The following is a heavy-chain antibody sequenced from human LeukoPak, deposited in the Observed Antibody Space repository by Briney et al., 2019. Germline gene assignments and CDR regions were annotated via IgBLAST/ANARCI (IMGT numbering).Heavy chain of an antibody. J-gene: IGHJ6*02. CDR3: ARGRASLAVAGTGIYYYYGMDV. V-gene: IGHV4-61*01. D-gene: IGHD6-19*01. CDR2: IYYSGST. Sequence: PSETLSLTCTVSGVSVSSGSYYWSWIRQPPGKGLEWIGYIYYSGSTNYNPSLKSRVTISVDTSKNQFSLKLSSVTAADTAVYYCARGRASLAVAGTGIYYYYGMDVWGQGTTVTVSS. CDR1: GVSVSSGSYY.